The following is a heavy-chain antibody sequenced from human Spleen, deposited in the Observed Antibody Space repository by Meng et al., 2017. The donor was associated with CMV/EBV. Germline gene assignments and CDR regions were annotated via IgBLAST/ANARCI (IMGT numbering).Heavy chain of an antibody. Sequence: SETLSLTCTVSGGSISSSSYYWGWIRQPPGKGLEWIGSIYYSGSTYYNPSLKSRVTISVDTSKNQFSLKLSSVTAADTAVYYCARRIVGATGRFDYWGQGTLVTVSS. J-gene: IGHJ4*02. CDR1: GGSISSSSYY. CDR2: IYYSGST. CDR3: ARRIVGATGRFDY. V-gene: IGHV4-39*07. D-gene: IGHD1-26*01.